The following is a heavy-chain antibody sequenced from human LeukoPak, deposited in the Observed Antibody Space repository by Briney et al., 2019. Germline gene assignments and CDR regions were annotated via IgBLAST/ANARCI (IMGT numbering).Heavy chain of an antibody. Sequence: GGSLRLSCAASGFTFSRYAMHWVRQAPGKGLEWVALTSSDGSIKNYADSVKGRFTISRDNSKNTLYLEVNSLRPEDTAVYYCAAYADYGGAWPLDYWGQGTLVTVSS. CDR2: TSSDGSIK. CDR3: AAYADYGGAWPLDY. CDR1: GFTFSRYA. V-gene: IGHV3-30*03. J-gene: IGHJ4*02. D-gene: IGHD4/OR15-4a*01.